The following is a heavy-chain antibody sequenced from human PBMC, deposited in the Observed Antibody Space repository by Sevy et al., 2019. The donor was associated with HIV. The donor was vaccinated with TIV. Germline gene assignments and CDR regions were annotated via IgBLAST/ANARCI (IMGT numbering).Heavy chain of an antibody. J-gene: IGHJ5*02. Sequence: ASVKVSCKASGYTFTSYGISWVRQAPGQGLEGMGWISAYNGNTNYAQKPQGRVTRTTDTSTSTADMELRSLGSDDTAVYYCAGDGRGYYGWGSYCWFDPWGQGTLVTVSS. CDR1: GYTFTSYG. CDR3: AGDGRGYYGWGSYCWFDP. D-gene: IGHD3-10*01. V-gene: IGHV1-18*01. CDR2: ISAYNGNT.